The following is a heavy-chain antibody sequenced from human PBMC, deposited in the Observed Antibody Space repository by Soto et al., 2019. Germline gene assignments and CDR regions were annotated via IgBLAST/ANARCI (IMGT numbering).Heavy chain of an antibody. J-gene: IGHJ3*02. CDR3: AKRRYTSGGGFDI. Sequence: EGQLVESGGGLVQPRGSLTLSCAAPGFTFSSYAMSWVRQAPGKGLEWVSAISGSGDSTYYADSVKGRFTISRDNYKNTLYLQMISLRAEDMAVYYCAKRRYTSGGGFDIWGQRTMVTVSS. V-gene: IGHV3-23*04. CDR1: GFTFSSYA. CDR2: ISGSGDST. D-gene: IGHD2-15*01.